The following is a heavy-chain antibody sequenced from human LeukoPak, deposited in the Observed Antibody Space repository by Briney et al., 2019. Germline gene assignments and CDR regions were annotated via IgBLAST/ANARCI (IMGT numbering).Heavy chain of an antibody. V-gene: IGHV3-48*03. D-gene: IGHD3-22*01. Sequence: GASLRLSCAASGFIFSNYAMSWVRQAPGKGLEWVSYISSSGSTIYYADSVKGRFTISRDNAKNSLYLQMNSLRAEDTAVYYCARDRKGYYYDSSGYYTVVWYYFDYWGQGTLVTVSS. CDR2: ISSSGSTI. CDR3: ARDRKGYYYDSSGYYTVVWYYFDY. J-gene: IGHJ4*02. CDR1: GFIFSNYA.